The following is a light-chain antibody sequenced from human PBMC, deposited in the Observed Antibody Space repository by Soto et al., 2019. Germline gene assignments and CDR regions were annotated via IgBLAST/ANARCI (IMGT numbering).Light chain of an antibody. CDR3: HHRSNGPPEHT. CDR2: DAS. CDR1: QPINTY. Sequence: EVLLTQSPATLSFTPGESATLSCRASQPINTYLGWYQQKSGQSPRLLIYDASNRAADIPARFSASGFGTDFTLTISSRKPEDFGTYYWHHRSNGPPEHTFGQGTKLEI. J-gene: IGKJ2*01. V-gene: IGKV3-11*01.